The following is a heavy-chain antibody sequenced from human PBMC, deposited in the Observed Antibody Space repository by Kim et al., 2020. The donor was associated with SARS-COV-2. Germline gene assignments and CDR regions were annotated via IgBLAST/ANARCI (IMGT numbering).Heavy chain of an antibody. D-gene: IGHD3-9*01. CDR2: SYI. V-gene: IGHV3-21*01. J-gene: IGHJ6*02. CDR3: ARFEGYGMDV. Sequence: SYIYYADSAQGRLTIARDNAKSSLFLQMNSLRVEDTGVYYCARFEGYGMDVWGQGTTVTVSS.